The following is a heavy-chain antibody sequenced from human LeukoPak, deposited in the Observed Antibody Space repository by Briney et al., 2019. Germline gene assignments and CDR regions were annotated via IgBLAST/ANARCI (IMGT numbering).Heavy chain of an antibody. CDR3: AKEYSYNYVWDR. V-gene: IGHV3-23*01. CDR2: ISGRGDST. CDR1: GFTFSSYA. Sequence: PGGSLRLSCAASGFTFSSYAISWVRQAPGKGLEWVSSISGRGDSTYYADSVKGRFTISRDNSKNTVYLQMNRLRVEDTAVYYCAKEYSYNYVWDRWGQGTLVTVSS. J-gene: IGHJ5*02. D-gene: IGHD3-16*01.